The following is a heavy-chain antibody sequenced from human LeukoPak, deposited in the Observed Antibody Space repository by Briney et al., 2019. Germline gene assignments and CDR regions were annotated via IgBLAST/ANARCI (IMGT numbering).Heavy chain of an antibody. D-gene: IGHD2-8*01. V-gene: IGHV4-61*02. CDR2: IYTSGST. CDR1: GASISSGSDF. J-gene: IGHJ5*02. Sequence: SQTLSLTCTVSGASISSGSDFWSWIRQPAGKGLEWIGRIYTSGSTNYNPSLKSRVTISVDTSKNQFSLKLRSVTAADTAVYYCARALCINGICEWFDPWGQGTLVTVSS. CDR3: ARALCINGICEWFDP.